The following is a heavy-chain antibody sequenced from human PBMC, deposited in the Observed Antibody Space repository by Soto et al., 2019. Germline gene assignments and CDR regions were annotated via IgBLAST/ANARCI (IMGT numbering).Heavy chain of an antibody. CDR2: VNTYNGNP. V-gene: IGHV1-18*01. CDR3: ARDSQYSTDWQRFDS. CDR1: GYTFTNYA. J-gene: IGHJ4*02. Sequence: QVQLVQSGVEVKDPGASVKVSCKASGYTFTNYAISWVRQAPGRGLEWMGWVNTYNGNPNYAQIFQGRVTMTTDTSTGTAYMELRSLKSDDSAVSYCARDSQYSTDWQRFDSWGQGTLVTVSS. D-gene: IGHD6-6*01.